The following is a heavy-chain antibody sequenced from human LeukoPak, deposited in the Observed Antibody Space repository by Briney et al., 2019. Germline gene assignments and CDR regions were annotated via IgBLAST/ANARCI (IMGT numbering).Heavy chain of an antibody. J-gene: IGHJ3*02. CDR2: ISSSSSYI. D-gene: IGHD6-6*01. Sequence: PGGSLRLSCAASGFTFSSYSMNWVRQAPGKGLEWVSSISSSSSYIYYADSVKGRFTISRDNAKNSLYLQMNSLRADDTAVYYCARAARIDAFDIWGQGTMVTVSS. CDR3: ARAARIDAFDI. V-gene: IGHV3-21*01. CDR1: GFTFSSYS.